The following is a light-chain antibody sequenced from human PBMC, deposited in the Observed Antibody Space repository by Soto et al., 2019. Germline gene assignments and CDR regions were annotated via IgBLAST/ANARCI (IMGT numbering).Light chain of an antibody. CDR2: DAY. V-gene: IGKV3D-20*01. CDR3: QQYNSYPWT. J-gene: IGKJ1*01. CDR1: QTVSSVY. Sequence: EIVLTQSPGTLSLSPGERAILSCGASQTVSSVYLAWYQQKPGLAPRLLIYDAYSRATGIPDRFSGSGSGTDFTLTISSLQPDDFATYYCQQYNSYPWTFGQGTKVEIK.